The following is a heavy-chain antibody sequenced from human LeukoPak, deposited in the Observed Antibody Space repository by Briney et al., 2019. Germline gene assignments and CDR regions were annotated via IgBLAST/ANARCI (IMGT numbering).Heavy chain of an antibody. Sequence: ASVKVSCKASGYTFSGYYMHWVRQAPGQGLEWMGWINPNSGGTNYAQKFQGRVTMTRDTSISTAYMELSRLRSDDTAVYYCARGYPLSTTAAGTYFQHWGQGTPVTVSS. D-gene: IGHD6-13*01. CDR3: ARGYPLSTTAAGTYFQH. J-gene: IGHJ1*01. CDR1: GYTFSGYY. CDR2: INPNSGGT. V-gene: IGHV1-2*02.